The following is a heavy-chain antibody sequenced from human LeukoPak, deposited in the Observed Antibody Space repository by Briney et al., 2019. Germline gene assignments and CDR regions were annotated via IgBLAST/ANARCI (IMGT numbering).Heavy chain of an antibody. CDR1: GGSFSGYY. J-gene: IGHJ4*02. CDR3: ARARDYYDSSHSY. D-gene: IGHD3-22*01. CDR2: INHSGST. Sequence: SETLSLTCAVYGGSFSGYYWSWIRQPPGRGLEWIGEINHSGSTNYNPSLKSRVTISVDTSKNQFSLKLSPVTAADTAVYYCARARDYYDSSHSYWGQGTLVTVSS. V-gene: IGHV4-34*01.